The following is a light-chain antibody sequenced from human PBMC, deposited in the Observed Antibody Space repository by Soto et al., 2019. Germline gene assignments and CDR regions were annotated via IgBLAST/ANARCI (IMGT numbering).Light chain of an antibody. CDR3: LSKTSSISYV. J-gene: IGLJ1*01. CDR1: TSDVGGYNY. Sequence: QSALTQPASVSGSPGQSITISCTGTTSDVGGYNYVSWYQQHPGKVPKLLIHEVSNRPSGVSNRFSGSKSGNTASLTISGLQAEDAADYYCLSKTSSISYVSGTGTKVTVL. CDR2: EVS. V-gene: IGLV2-14*01.